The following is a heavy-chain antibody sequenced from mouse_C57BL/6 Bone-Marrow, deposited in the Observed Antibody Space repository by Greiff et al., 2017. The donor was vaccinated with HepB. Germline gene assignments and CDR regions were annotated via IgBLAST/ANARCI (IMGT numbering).Heavy chain of an antibody. D-gene: IGHD1-1*01. CDR1: GFSLTSYG. CDR3: ARKGYYGSSYAMDY. J-gene: IGHJ4*01. Sequence: VQLQQSGPGLVQPSQSLSITCTVSGFSLTSYGVHWVRQSQGKGLEWLGVIWSGGSTDYNAAFISRLSISKDNSKSQVFFKMNSLQADDTAIYYCARKGYYGSSYAMDYWGQGTSVTVSS. V-gene: IGHV2-2*01. CDR2: IWSGGST.